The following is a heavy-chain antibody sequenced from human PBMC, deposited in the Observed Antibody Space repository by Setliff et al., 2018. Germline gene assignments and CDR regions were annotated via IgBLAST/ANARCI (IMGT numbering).Heavy chain of an antibody. Sequence: AVKISCKASGGTFSNYGISWVRQAPGQGLEWMGGTIPSFGSTNYAQKFQGRVTIITDESTSTAYMELSSLRTEDSAVYYCAREGVDTRSSTDYRYYMDVWGKGTTVTVSS. D-gene: IGHD5-18*01. J-gene: IGHJ6*03. CDR2: TIPSFGST. CDR3: AREGVDTRSSTDYRYYMDV. V-gene: IGHV1-69*05. CDR1: GGTFSNYG.